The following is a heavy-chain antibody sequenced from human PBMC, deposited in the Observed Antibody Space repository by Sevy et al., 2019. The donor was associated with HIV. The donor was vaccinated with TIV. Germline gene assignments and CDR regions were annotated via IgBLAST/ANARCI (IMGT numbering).Heavy chain of an antibody. CDR3: ARHISFGELGSWLDP. J-gene: IGHJ5*02. CDR1: GFTVNSDY. CDR2: VYTGGTT. D-gene: IGHD3-10*01. Sequence: GGSLRLSCAASGFTVNSDYMSWVRQAPGKGLEWVSVVYTGGTTYYAYSVKGRFTISRDNSKNILYLQMNSLRAEDTSVYYCARHISFGELGSWLDPWGQGTLVTVSS. V-gene: IGHV3-53*01.